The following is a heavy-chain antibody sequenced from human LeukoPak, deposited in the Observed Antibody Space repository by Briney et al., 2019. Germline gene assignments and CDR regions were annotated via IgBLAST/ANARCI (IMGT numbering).Heavy chain of an antibody. J-gene: IGHJ4*02. D-gene: IGHD3-16*01. CDR2: ISYDGSNK. V-gene: IGHV3-30-3*01. Sequence: GGSLRLSCADSGFTFSSYAMPWVRQAPGKGLEWVAVISYDGSNKYYADSVKGRFTISRDNSKNTLYLQMNRLRAEDTAVYYCARDLLMITFGGATDYWGQGTLVTVSS. CDR1: GFTFSSYA. CDR3: ARDLLMITFGGATDY.